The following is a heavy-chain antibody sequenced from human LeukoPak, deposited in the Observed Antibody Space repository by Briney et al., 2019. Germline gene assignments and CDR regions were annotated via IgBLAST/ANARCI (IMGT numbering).Heavy chain of an antibody. J-gene: IGHJ4*02. Sequence: GSLRLSCTASGFTFSGAWMSWVRQAPGKGLEWVANIREDGTEKNYVDSVKGRFTISRDNAKDSLFLQMSNLRDDDTAIYYCARHVGISFWGQGTLVTVSS. V-gene: IGHV3-7*01. CDR2: IREDGTEK. D-gene: IGHD7-27*01. CDR3: ARHVGISF. CDR1: GFTFSGAW.